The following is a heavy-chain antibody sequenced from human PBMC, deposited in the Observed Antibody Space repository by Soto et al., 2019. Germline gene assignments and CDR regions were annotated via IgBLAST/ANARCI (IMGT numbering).Heavy chain of an antibody. Sequence: SETLSLTCTVSGVSISSGGYYWSWIRQHPGKGLEWIGYIYYGGSTYYNPSLKSRVTISVDTSKNQFSLKLSSVTAADTAVYYCARAGSSWYYYYYYMDVWGKGTTVTVSS. CDR1: GVSISSGGYY. CDR3: ARAGSSWYYYYYYMDV. V-gene: IGHV4-31*03. J-gene: IGHJ6*03. D-gene: IGHD6-13*01. CDR2: IYYGGST.